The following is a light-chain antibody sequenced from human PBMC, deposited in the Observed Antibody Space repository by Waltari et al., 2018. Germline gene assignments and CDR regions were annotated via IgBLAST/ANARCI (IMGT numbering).Light chain of an antibody. V-gene: IGKV1-5*03. CDR2: KAS. Sequence: DIQMTQSPSTLSAPVADRVNITCRASQSISSWLAWYQQKPGKAPKLLIYKASSLESGVPSRFSGSGSGTEFTLTISSLQPDDFATYYCQQYNSYSRTFGQGTKVEIK. CDR1: QSISSW. CDR3: QQYNSYSRT. J-gene: IGKJ1*01.